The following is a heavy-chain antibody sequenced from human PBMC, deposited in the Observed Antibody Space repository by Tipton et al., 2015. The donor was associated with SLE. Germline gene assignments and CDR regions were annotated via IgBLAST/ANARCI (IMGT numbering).Heavy chain of an antibody. CDR1: GFSFSDHT. D-gene: IGHD6-19*01. CDR3: ARDGYSRGWFTYYYMDV. CDR2: INSHSSYI. Sequence: SLRLSCAASGFSFSDHTMNWVRQAPGKGLEWVSSINSHSSYIYYADSVEGRFTISRDNAKNSLFLQMSSLRAKDTALYFCARDGYSRGWFTYYYMDVWGKGTTVTVSS. J-gene: IGHJ6*03. V-gene: IGHV3-21*01.